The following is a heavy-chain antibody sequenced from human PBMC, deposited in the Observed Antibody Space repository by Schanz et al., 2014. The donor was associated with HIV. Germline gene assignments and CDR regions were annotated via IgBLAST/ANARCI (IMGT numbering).Heavy chain of an antibody. D-gene: IGHD1-1*01. CDR1: GFTFSSYG. CDR2: IWYDGSKK. V-gene: IGHV3-33*06. J-gene: IGHJ6*02. Sequence: VQVVESGGGVVQPGRSLRLSCAASGFTFSSYGMHWVRQAPGKGLEWVAVIWYDGSKKYYADSVKGRFTISRDNSKNTLYLQMNSLRAEDTAVYYCTKEVPPDVWGQGTTVTVSS. CDR3: TKEVPPDV.